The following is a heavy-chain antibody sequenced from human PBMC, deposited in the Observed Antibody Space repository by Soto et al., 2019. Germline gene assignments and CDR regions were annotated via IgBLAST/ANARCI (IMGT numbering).Heavy chain of an antibody. CDR2: IKRKTDGGTT. CDR1: GFTLSNAW. CDR3: TSGYSSDY. J-gene: IGHJ4*02. Sequence: VQLVESGGGFVKPGGSLRLSCAVSGFTLSNAWMSWVRQAPGKGLEWVGRIKRKTDGGTTDYAAPVKGRFTISRDDSRNMFFLQMNSLKTEDTGVYYCTSGYSSDYWGQGTLVTVSS. V-gene: IGHV3-15*01.